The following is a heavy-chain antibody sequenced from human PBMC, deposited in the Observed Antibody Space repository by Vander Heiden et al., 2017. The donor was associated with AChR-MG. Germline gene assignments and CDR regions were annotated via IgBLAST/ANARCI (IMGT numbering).Heavy chain of an antibody. V-gene: IGHV1-2*02. CDR2: INPNSGGT. Sequence: QVQLVQSGAEVKKPGASVKVSCKASGYTFTGYYMHWGRQAPGQGLEWMGWINPNSGGTNYAQKFQGRVTMTRDTSISTAYMELSRLRSDDTAVYYCARDKGKWELLSVDAFDIWGQGTMVTVSS. D-gene: IGHD1-26*01. J-gene: IGHJ3*02. CDR1: GYTFTGYY. CDR3: ARDKGKWELLSVDAFDI.